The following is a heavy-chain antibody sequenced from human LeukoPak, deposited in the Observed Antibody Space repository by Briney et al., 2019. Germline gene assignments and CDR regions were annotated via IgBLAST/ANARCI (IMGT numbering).Heavy chain of an antibody. CDR3: AKARYGSESYRWDYYYYGMDV. CDR1: GFTFSSYA. D-gene: IGHD3-10*01. V-gene: IGHV3-23*01. CDR2: ISGSGGST. J-gene: IGHJ6*02. Sequence: GGSLRLSCAASGFTFSSYAMSWVRQAPGKGLEWVSAISGSGGSTYYADSVKGRFTISRDNSKNTLYLQMNSLRAEDTAVYYCAKARYGSESYRWDYYYYGMDVWGQGTTVTVSS.